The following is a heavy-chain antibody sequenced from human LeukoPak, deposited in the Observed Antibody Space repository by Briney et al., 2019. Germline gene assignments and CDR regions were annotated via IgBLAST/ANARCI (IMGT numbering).Heavy chain of an antibody. Sequence: GGSLRLSCAASGFTFSSYSMNWVRQAPGKGLEWVSSISSSSSYIYYADSVKGRFTISRDNAKNSLYLQMNSLRAEDTAVYYCARDESIVVVPAAITGLRVFDYWGQGTLVTVSS. CDR3: ARDESIVVVPAAITGLRVFDY. CDR2: ISSSSSYI. V-gene: IGHV3-21*01. CDR1: GFTFSSYS. D-gene: IGHD2-2*01. J-gene: IGHJ4*02.